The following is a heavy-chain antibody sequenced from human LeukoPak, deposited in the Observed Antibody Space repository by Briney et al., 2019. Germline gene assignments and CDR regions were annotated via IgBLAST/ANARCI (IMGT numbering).Heavy chain of an antibody. CDR3: ARAGYRLFADRTDVPFRTAGASYYYYYGMDV. D-gene: IGHD2-2*01. CDR1: GGSFSGYY. Sequence: PSEILSLTCAVYGGSFSGYYWSWIRQPPGKGLEWIGEINHSGSTNYNPSLKSRFTIPVDTSKNQFSPKLSSVTAADTAVYYCARAGYRLFADRTDVPFRTAGASYYYYYGMDVWGKGTTVTVSS. J-gene: IGHJ6*04. CDR2: INHSGST. V-gene: IGHV4-34*01.